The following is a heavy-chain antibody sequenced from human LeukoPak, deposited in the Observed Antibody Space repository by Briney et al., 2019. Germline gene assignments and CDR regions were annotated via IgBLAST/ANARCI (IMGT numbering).Heavy chain of an antibody. D-gene: IGHD3-9*01. V-gene: IGHV3-30-3*01. Sequence: SCKASGYTFTSYYMHWVRQAPGKGLEWVAVISYDGSNKYYADSVKGRFTISRDNSKNTLYLQMNSLRAEDTAVYYCARGLRYFDWLLDYYYYYGMDVWGQGTTVTVSS. CDR3: ARGLRYFDWLLDYYYYYGMDV. CDR1: GYTFTSYY. CDR2: ISYDGSNK. J-gene: IGHJ6*02.